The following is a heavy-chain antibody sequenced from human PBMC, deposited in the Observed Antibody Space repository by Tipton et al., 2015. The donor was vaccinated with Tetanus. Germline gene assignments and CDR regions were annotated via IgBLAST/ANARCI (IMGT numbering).Heavy chain of an antibody. V-gene: IGHV5-51*01. CDR1: GYTFATSW. J-gene: IGHJ6*02. CDR3: ARLGSFGSFYSGMDV. D-gene: IGHD3-10*01. Sequence: QLVQSGAEVKKPGESLKISCQGSGYTFATSWIAWVRQVPGRGLEWMGIIYPGDSDTRYSPSFQGQVTISAGKSISTAYLQWSSLKASDTAMYYCARLGSFGSFYSGMDVWGQGTTVTVSS. CDR2: IYPGDSDT.